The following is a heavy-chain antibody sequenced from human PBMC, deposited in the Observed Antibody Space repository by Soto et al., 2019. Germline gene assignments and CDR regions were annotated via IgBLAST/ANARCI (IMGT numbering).Heavy chain of an antibody. CDR2: INHSGST. CDR1: GGSFSGYY. J-gene: IGHJ4*02. D-gene: IGHD3-9*01. V-gene: IGHV4-34*01. CDR3: ARGPPARYFDWFDY. Sequence: QVQLQQWGAGLLKPSETLSLTCAVYGGSFSGYYWSWIRQPPGKGLEWIGEINHSGSTNYNPSLKSRVTISVDTSTNQFSLKLSSVTAVDTAVYYSARGPPARYFDWFDYCGQGTLVTVSS.